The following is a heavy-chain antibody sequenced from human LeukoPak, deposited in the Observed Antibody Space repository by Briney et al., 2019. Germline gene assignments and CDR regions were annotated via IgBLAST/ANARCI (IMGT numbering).Heavy chain of an antibody. CDR1: GFTFSSYG. CDR2: IRYDGSNK. J-gene: IGHJ4*02. Sequence: PGRSLRLSCAASGFTFSSYGMHWVRQAPGKGLEWVAFIRYDGSNKYYADSVKGRFTISRDNSKNTLYLQMNSLRAEDTAVYYCAKDLYYYGSGTPEYWGQGTLVTVSS. D-gene: IGHD3-10*01. CDR3: AKDLYYYGSGTPEY. V-gene: IGHV3-30*02.